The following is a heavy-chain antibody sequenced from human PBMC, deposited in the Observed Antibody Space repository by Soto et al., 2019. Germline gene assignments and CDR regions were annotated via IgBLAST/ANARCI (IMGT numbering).Heavy chain of an antibody. V-gene: IGHV1-3*01. Sequence: ASVKVSCKASGYTFTSYAMHWVRQAPGQRLEWMGWINAGNGNTKYSQKFQGRVTITRDTSASTAYMELSSLRSEDTAVYYCARDMSRGYAFWSGSINRFDPWRQGTLVTVPS. CDR2: INAGNGNT. D-gene: IGHD3-3*01. CDR3: ARDMSRGYAFWSGSINRFDP. CDR1: GYTFTSYA. J-gene: IGHJ5*02.